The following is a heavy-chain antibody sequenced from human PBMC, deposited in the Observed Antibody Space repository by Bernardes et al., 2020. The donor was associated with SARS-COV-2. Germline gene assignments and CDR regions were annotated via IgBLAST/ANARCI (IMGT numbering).Heavy chain of an antibody. Sequence: GGSLRLSCAASGFTFSSFSMHWVRQAPGKGLEYIAAISTNVGSTYYANSVKDRFTISRDNSENTLYLQMGSLRAEDTALYYCARDLYGNNNILAYWGQGALVTVSS. CDR2: ISTNVGST. V-gene: IGHV3-64*01. J-gene: IGHJ4*02. CDR1: GFTFSSFS. CDR3: ARDLYGNNNILAY. D-gene: IGHD4-17*01.